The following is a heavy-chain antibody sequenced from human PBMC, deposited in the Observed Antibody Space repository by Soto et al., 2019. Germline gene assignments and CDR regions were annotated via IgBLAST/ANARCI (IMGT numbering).Heavy chain of an antibody. CDR3: ARGTYEVLTGYHFDY. CDR2: IYSGGRT. D-gene: IGHD3-9*01. J-gene: IGHJ4*02. Sequence: GGGLIQPGGSLRLSCAASGFTVSSNYMSWVRQAPGKGLEWVSVIYSGGRTDYTDSVMGRFTISRDNSKNTLYLLMNSLKTEDTAVYYCARGTYEVLTGYHFDYWGQGTLVTVSS. CDR1: GFTVSSNY. V-gene: IGHV3-53*01.